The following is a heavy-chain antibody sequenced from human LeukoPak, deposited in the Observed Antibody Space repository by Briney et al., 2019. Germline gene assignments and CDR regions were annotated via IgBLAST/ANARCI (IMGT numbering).Heavy chain of an antibody. Sequence: PSETLSLTCTVSDDSSSNDYWSWVRQPPGQGLEWMGYISYSGSTNYSPSLKGRLTMSIDTSKRQLSLKLSSVTAADTAFYYCARAKKGVAGFFDYWGQGTLVTVSS. J-gene: IGHJ4*02. CDR1: DDSSSNDY. CDR3: ARAKKGVAGFFDY. D-gene: IGHD6-19*01. CDR2: ISYSGST. V-gene: IGHV4-59*01.